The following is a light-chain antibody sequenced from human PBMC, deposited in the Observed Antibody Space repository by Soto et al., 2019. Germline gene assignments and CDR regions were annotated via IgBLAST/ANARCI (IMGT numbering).Light chain of an antibody. J-gene: IGLJ2*01. CDR2: DVT. V-gene: IGLV2-14*03. CDR1: YSDVGAYSY. CDR3: SSYTTSSRVV. Sequence: QSVLTQPASVSGSPGQSITSSCTGTYSDVGAYSYVSWYQHHPGKVPRLIIHDVTDRPSGVSDRFSGSKSGDTASLTISGLLAEDEAHYYCSSYTTSSRVVFGGGTKLTVL.